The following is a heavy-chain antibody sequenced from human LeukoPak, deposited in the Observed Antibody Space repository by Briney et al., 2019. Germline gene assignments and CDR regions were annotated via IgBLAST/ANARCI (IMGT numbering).Heavy chain of an antibody. D-gene: IGHD3-22*01. CDR3: ARANSYDGSGHYYEFAY. CDR2: IYHGGST. CDR1: GYSISSGYY. V-gene: IGHV4-38-2*02. J-gene: IGHJ4*02. Sequence: PSETLSLTCTVSGYSISSGYYWGWIRQPPGKGLEWIGSIYHGGSTYYNPSLKSRVTISVDTSKNQFSLKLSSVSAADTAVYYCARANSYDGSGHYYEFAYWGQGTLVTVSS.